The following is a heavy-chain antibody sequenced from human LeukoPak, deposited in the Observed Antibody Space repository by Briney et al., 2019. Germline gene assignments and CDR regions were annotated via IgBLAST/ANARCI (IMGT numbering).Heavy chain of an antibody. J-gene: IGHJ5*02. V-gene: IGHV4-59*01. CDR3: ARVDAPNWFDP. CDR2: IYHTGST. D-gene: IGHD3/OR15-3a*01. Sequence: SETLSLTCTVSGDSISSYFWSWIRQPPGKGLEWIGYIYHTGSTNYYNPSLKSRVTISIDTSKNQFSLKLSSVTTADTALYYCARVDAPNWFDPWGQGTLVTVSS. CDR1: GDSISSYF.